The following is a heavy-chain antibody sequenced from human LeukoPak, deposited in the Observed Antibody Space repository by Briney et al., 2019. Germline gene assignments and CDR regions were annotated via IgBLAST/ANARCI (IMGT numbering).Heavy chain of an antibody. CDR1: GGSFSGYY. Sequence: SETLSLTCAVYGGSFSGYYWSWIRQAPGKGLEWIGDINHSGSTNYNPYPKSRVTIPVDTSRNQFSLKLSSVTAADTAVYYCARVRHYDDSKRYYFDYWGQGTLVTVSS. V-gene: IGHV4-34*01. J-gene: IGHJ4*02. CDR2: INHSGST. D-gene: IGHD3-22*01. CDR3: ARVRHYDDSKRYYFDY.